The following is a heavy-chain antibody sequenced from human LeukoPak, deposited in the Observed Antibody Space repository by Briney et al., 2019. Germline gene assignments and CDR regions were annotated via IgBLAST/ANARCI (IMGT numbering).Heavy chain of an antibody. J-gene: IGHJ4*02. D-gene: IGHD6-19*01. CDR1: GFTVSYNY. CDR3: AILIAVAGPATFY. V-gene: IGHV3-23*01. Sequence: GGSLRLSCPASGFTVSYNYMSWVRQAPGKGLQWVSSISGSGDSTYYADSVKGRFTISGDNSNNTLYLQMNSLRAEDTAVYYCAILIAVAGPATFYWGQGTLVTVSS. CDR2: ISGSGDST.